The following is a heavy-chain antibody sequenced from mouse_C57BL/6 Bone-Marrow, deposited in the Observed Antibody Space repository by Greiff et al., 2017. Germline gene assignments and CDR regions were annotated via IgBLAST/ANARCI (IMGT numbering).Heavy chain of an antibody. CDR2: ISSGGSYT. CDR1: GFTFSSYG. D-gene: IGHD3-2*02. J-gene: IGHJ3*01. Sequence: VQLQQSGGDLVKPGGSLKLSCAASGFTFSSYGMSWVRQTPDKRLEWVATISSGGSYTYYPDSVKGRFTISRDNAKNTLYLQMSSLKSEDTAMYYCARPQTAQATIFAYWGQGTLVTVSA. V-gene: IGHV5-6*01. CDR3: ARPQTAQATIFAY.